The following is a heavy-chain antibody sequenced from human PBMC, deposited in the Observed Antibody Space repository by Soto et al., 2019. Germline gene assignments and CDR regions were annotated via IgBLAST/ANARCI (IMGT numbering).Heavy chain of an antibody. J-gene: IGHJ4*02. V-gene: IGHV3-30-3*01. CDR3: ARDKSPAWILQRSPPDY. D-gene: IGHD2-2*03. Sequence: PGGSLRLSCAASGFTFSSYATHWVRQAPGKGLEWVAVISYDGSNKYYADSVKGRFTISRDNSKNTLYLQMNSLRAEDTAVYYCARDKSPAWILQRSPPDYWGQGT. CDR2: ISYDGSNK. CDR1: GFTFSSYA.